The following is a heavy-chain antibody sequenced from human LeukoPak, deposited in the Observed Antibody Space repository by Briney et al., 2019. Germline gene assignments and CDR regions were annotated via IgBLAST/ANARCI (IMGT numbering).Heavy chain of an antibody. CDR1: GFTFGDYA. CDR3: ARDLMAYGSGSYFGY. Sequence: GGSLRLSCTASGFTFGDYAMSWIRQAPGKGLEWVSYISSSGSTIYYADSVKGRFTISRDNAKNSLYLQMNSLRAEDTAVYYCARDLMAYGSGSYFGYWGQGTLVTVSS. J-gene: IGHJ4*02. CDR2: ISSSGSTI. V-gene: IGHV3-11*01. D-gene: IGHD3-10*01.